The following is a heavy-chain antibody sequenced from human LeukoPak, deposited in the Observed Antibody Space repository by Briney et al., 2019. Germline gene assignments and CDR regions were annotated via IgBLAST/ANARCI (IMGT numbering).Heavy chain of an antibody. V-gene: IGHV3-23*01. J-gene: IGHJ3*02. CDR1: GFTFSSYA. CDR3: AKDLRGSGSYRVFGAFDI. CDR2: ISGSGGST. D-gene: IGHD3-10*01. Sequence: GGSLRLPFAAPGFTFSSYAMSWVRQAPGKGLEGVSAISGSGGSTYYADSVKGRFTISRDNSKNTLYRQMNSLRAEDTAVYYCAKDLRGSGSYRVFGAFDIWSQGTMVTVSS.